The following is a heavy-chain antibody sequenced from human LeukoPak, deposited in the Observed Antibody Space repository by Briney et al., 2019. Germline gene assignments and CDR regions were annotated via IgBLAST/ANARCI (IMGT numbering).Heavy chain of an antibody. Sequence: AAVTVSCKPFRYTFTQHYLYWLRLAPGPGREWTGVISASGGSTTYAQQFQGRVTLTSDMSTITDYLELSSMRSEDTAVDYCARDNSVRDEAWWFNPWGQGTLVTVSS. CDR1: RYTFTQHY. D-gene: IGHD3-10*01. CDR2: ISASGGST. CDR3: ARDNSVRDEAWWFNP. V-gene: IGHV1-46*01. J-gene: IGHJ5*02.